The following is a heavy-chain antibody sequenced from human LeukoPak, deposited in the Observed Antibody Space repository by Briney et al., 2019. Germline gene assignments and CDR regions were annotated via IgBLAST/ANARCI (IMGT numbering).Heavy chain of an antibody. J-gene: IGHJ3*02. V-gene: IGHV3-23*01. D-gene: IGHD1-1*01. Sequence: GGSLRLSCAASGFTFSTYAMTWVRQAPGKGLEWVSRISGSGATTYYADSVKGRFTISRDNSKNTLCLQMNSVRAEDTAVYYCARDDALEDNALDIWGQGTMVTVSS. CDR1: GFTFSTYA. CDR2: ISGSGATT. CDR3: ARDDALEDNALDI.